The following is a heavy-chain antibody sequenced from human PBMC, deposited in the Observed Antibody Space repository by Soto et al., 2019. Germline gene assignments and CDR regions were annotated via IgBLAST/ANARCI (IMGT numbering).Heavy chain of an antibody. CDR1: GGSISSGGYY. Sequence: QVQLQESGPGLVKPSQTLSLTCTVSGGSISSGGYYWSWIRQHPGKGLEWIGYIYYSGSTYYNPSLKSRVTISVDTSKNQSPLKLSSVTAADTAVYYCARVVGCISTSCHNWFDPWGQGTLVTVSS. CDR3: ARVVGCISTSCHNWFDP. D-gene: IGHD2-2*01. CDR2: IYYSGST. J-gene: IGHJ5*02. V-gene: IGHV4-31*03.